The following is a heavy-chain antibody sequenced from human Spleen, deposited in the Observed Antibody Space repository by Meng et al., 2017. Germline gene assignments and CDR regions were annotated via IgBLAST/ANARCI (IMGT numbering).Heavy chain of an antibody. CDR3: AKDQDGIAAAGPVLNWFDP. V-gene: IGHV3-38-3*01. J-gene: IGHJ5*02. Sequence: GESLKISCAASGFTVSSNEMSWVRQAPGKGLEWVSFISGDSTYYADSGKGRFTISRDNSKNTLYLQMNSLRAEDTAVYYCAKDQDGIAAAGPVLNWFDPWGQGTLVTVSS. CDR2: ISGDST. D-gene: IGHD6-13*01. CDR1: GFTVSSNE.